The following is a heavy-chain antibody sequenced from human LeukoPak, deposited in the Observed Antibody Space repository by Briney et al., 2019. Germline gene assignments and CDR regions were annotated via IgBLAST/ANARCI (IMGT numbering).Heavy chain of an antibody. V-gene: IGHV3-30*04. CDR3: ARPSYDSSGYYYFDY. CDR2: ISHDGSNK. D-gene: IGHD3-22*01. Sequence: PGRSLRLSCAASGFTFSSYAMHWVRQAPGKGLEWVAVISHDGSNKYYADSVKGRFTISRDNSKNTLYLQMNSLRAEDTAVYYCARPSYDSSGYYYFDYWGQGTLVTVSS. J-gene: IGHJ4*02. CDR1: GFTFSSYA.